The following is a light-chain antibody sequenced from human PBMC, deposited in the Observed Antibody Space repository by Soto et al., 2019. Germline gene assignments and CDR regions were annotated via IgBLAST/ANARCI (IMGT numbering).Light chain of an antibody. CDR1: QSINTW. V-gene: IGKV1-5*03. CDR3: QPYQTYSRT. Sequence: DIQMTQSPSTLSASIGDRIIITCRASQSINTWLAWYQQKPGEAPKLLIYDGSTLARGVPSRFSGSGSETEFTLTISRLQPDYFAHFYCQPYQTYSRTFGQGTKVEV. J-gene: IGKJ1*01. CDR2: DGS.